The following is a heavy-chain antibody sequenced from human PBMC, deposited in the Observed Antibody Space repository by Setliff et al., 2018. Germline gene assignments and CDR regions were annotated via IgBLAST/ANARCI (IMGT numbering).Heavy chain of an antibody. V-gene: IGHV1-69*05. CDR3: ARGGQLLYPWDY. CDR1: GGTFSSYA. J-gene: IGHJ4*02. CDR2: IIPIFGTA. Sequence: SVKVSCKASGGTFSSYAISWVRQAPGQGLEWMGGIIPIFGTANYAQKFQGRVTITTDESTSTAYMELSSLRSEDTAVYYCARGGQLLYPWDYWGQGTLVTVSS. D-gene: IGHD2-2*02.